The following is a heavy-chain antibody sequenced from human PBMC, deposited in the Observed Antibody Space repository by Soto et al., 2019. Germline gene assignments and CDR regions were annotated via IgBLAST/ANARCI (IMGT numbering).Heavy chain of an antibody. D-gene: IGHD7-27*01. CDR2: ISSSSSYI. J-gene: IGHJ3*02. CDR1: GFNFSSYS. CDR3: ARGGAGDHTLDAFDI. V-gene: IGHV3-21*01. Sequence: GGSLRLSCAASGFNFSSYSMNWVRQAPGKGLEWVSSISSSSSYIYYADSVKGRFTISRDNAKNSLYLQMNSLRAEDTAVYYCARGGAGDHTLDAFDIWGQGTMVTVSS.